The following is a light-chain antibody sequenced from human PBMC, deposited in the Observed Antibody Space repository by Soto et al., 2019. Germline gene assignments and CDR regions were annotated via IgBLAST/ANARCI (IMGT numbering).Light chain of an antibody. Sequence: QSVLTQPPSASGTPGQRVTISCSGSSSNIGSNTVNWYQQLPGTAPKLLIYSNNQRPSGVPDRFSGSKSGTSASLAISGLQSEDEADYYCAAWDDSLNGVVVGGFGGGTKVTVL. V-gene: IGLV1-44*01. CDR1: SSNIGSNT. CDR2: SNN. CDR3: AAWDDSLNGVVVGG. J-gene: IGLJ2*01.